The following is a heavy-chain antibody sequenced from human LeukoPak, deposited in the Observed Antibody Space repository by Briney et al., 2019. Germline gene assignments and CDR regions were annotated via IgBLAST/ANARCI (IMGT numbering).Heavy chain of an antibody. CDR1: GYPITSVYY. J-gene: IGHJ4*02. CDR2: IYHSGST. V-gene: IGHV4-38-2*02. CDR3: ARGAIAPRLLSY. D-gene: IGHD6-6*01. Sequence: PSETLSLTCSVSGYPITSVYYWGWIRQPPGKGLEWIGTIYHSGSTYYNPSLKSRVTISVDMSKNQLSLKMSSVTAADTAVYYCARGAIAPRLLSYWGQGTLVTVSS.